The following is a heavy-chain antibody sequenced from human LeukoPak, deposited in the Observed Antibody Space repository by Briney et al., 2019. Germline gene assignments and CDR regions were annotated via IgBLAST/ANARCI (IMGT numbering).Heavy chain of an antibody. J-gene: IGHJ4*02. CDR1: GFTFSSYW. D-gene: IGHD5-18*01. CDR3: ARDYHDDTASLFDY. CDR2: IKQDGSEK. V-gene: IGHV3-7*01. Sequence: HTGGSLRPSCAASGFTFSSYWMSWVRQAPGKGLEWVANIKQDGSEKYYVDSVKGRFTISRDNAKNSLYLQMNSLRAEDTAVYYCARDYHDDTASLFDYWGQGTLVTVSS.